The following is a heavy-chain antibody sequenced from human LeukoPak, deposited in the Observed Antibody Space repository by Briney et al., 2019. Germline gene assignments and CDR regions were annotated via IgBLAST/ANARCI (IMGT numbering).Heavy chain of an antibody. CDR3: VRDIGAVAGTDDY. J-gene: IGHJ4*02. CDR1: GFTFSNYN. Sequence: GGSLRLSCAASGFTFSNYNMNWVRQAPGKAMEWVSSITSSGTYNFYADSVKGRFTISRDNAKKTLYLQMNSLRVEDTAVYYCVRDIGAVAGTDDYWGQGTLVTVSS. CDR2: ITSSGTYN. D-gene: IGHD6-19*01. V-gene: IGHV3-21*01.